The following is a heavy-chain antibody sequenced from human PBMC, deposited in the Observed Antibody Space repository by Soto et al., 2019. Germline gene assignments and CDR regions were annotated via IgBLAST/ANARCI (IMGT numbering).Heavy chain of an antibody. CDR2: ISAYNGNT. J-gene: IGHJ6*02. CDR1: GYTFTSYA. CDR3: ARWGGYDSSGYYFSSYYYYGMDV. V-gene: IGHV1-18*01. Sequence: ASVKVSCKASGYTFTSYAISWVRQAPGQGLEWMGWISAYNGNTNYAQKLQGRVTMTTDTSTSTAYMELRSLRSDDTAVYYCARWGGYDSSGYYFSSYYYYGMDVWGQGTPVTVSS. D-gene: IGHD3-22*01.